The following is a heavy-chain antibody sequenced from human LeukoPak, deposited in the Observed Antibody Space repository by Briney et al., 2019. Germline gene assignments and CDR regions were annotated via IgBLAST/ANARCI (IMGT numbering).Heavy chain of an antibody. Sequence: SETLSLTCSVSGYSITSGYYWGWFRQPPGKGLEWIASISHTGTTYYNPSLNGRVTISVDTSKNHFSLKLSSVTAADTAVYYCARGERGSDYWGQGTLITVSS. CDR2: ISHTGTT. V-gene: IGHV4-38-2*02. CDR1: GYSITSGYY. CDR3: ARGERGSDY. J-gene: IGHJ4*02. D-gene: IGHD5-24*01.